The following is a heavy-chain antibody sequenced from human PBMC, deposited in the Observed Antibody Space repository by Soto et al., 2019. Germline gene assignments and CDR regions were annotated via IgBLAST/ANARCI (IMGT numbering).Heavy chain of an antibody. V-gene: IGHV3-48*03. D-gene: IGHD3-22*01. J-gene: IGHJ3*01. Sequence: EVQLVESGGGLVQPGGSLRLSCAVSGFTFSSSEMYWVRQAPGKGLEWISYIHPSGQPIFYADSVKGRFTISRDNANNPLFLEMNSLGAEGTAVYYCAGRDSRWGQGTMVTVSS. CDR3: AGRDSR. CDR2: IHPSGQPI. CDR1: GFTFSSSE.